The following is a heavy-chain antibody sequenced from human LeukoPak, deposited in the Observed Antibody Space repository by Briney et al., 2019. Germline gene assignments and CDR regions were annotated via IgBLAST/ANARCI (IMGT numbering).Heavy chain of an antibody. CDR1: GFTFSTYA. D-gene: IGHD3-22*01. J-gene: IGHJ3*02. CDR3: AKDSSGYPGGDAFDI. Sequence: GGSLRLSCAVSGFTFSTYAMSWVRQAPGKGLEWVSAISGSGGSTYYADSVKGRFTIFRDNSKNTLYLQMNSLRAEDTAVYYCAKDSSGYPGGDAFDIWGHGTMVTVSS. V-gene: IGHV3-23*01. CDR2: ISGSGGST.